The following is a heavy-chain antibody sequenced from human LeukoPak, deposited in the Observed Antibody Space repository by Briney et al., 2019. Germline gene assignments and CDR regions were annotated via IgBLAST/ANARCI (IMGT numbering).Heavy chain of an antibody. J-gene: IGHJ4*02. D-gene: IGHD4-17*01. CDR2: INHSGST. Sequence: SETLSLTCAVYGGSFSGYYWSWIRQPPGKGLEWIGEINHSGSTNYNPSLKSRVTISVDTSKNQFSLKLSSVTAADTAVYYCASYDYGDYRGVDYWGQGTLVTVSS. CDR3: ASYDYGDYRGVDY. V-gene: IGHV4-34*01. CDR1: GGSFSGYY.